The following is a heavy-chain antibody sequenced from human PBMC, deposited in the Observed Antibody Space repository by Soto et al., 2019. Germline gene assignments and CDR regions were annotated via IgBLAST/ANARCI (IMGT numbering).Heavy chain of an antibody. D-gene: IGHD2-21*02. CDR3: AREDDGGDRDYYGLDV. J-gene: IGHJ6*02. Sequence: WTWIRQSPGKDQEWIGYIHYSGSIIYNPSFKSRVTISVDTSKNQFSLQLSSVTAADTAVYFCAREDDGGDRDYYGLDVWGQGTTVTVSS. V-gene: IGHV4-30-4*08. CDR2: IHYSGSI.